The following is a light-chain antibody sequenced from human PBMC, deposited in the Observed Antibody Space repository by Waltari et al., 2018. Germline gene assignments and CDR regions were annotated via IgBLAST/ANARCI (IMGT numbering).Light chain of an antibody. Sequence: QSALTQPASVSGSPGQSITISCTGTSSEVGGNNYVSWYQQHPGKAPNLRIYDVSNRPSGVSNRFSGSKSGNTASLTISGLQAEAEAHYDCSSNISSDTLELFGGGTSLTV. CDR3: SSNISSDTLEL. CDR1: SSEVGGNNY. V-gene: IGLV2-14*03. CDR2: DVS. J-gene: IGLJ2*01.